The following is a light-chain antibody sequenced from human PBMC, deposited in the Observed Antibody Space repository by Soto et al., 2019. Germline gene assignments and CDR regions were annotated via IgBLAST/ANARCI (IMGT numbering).Light chain of an antibody. V-gene: IGKV1-9*01. J-gene: IGKJ5*01. Sequence: DIQLTQSPSFLSASVGDRVTITCRASQGISSYLAWYQQKPGKAPKFLIYAASTLQSGAPSRFSGSGSGTEFTLTISSLQPEDFATYYRKQLNSYPPSITFGQETRLEIK. CDR3: KQLNSYPPSIT. CDR1: QGISSY. CDR2: AAS.